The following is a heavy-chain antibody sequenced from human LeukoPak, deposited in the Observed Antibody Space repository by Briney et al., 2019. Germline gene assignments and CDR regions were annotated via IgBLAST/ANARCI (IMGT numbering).Heavy chain of an antibody. V-gene: IGHV3-66*01. CDR2: IYSGGNT. CDR3: ARDPLGRWLPNGGYFDY. Sequence: AGGSLRLSCAASGFTFSSYWMSWVRQAPGKGLEWVSVIYSGGNTYYADSVKGRFTISRDNSKNSVYLQMNSLRAEDTAVYYCARDPLGRWLPNGGYFDYWGQGTLVTVSS. D-gene: IGHD5-24*01. CDR1: GFTFSSYW. J-gene: IGHJ4*02.